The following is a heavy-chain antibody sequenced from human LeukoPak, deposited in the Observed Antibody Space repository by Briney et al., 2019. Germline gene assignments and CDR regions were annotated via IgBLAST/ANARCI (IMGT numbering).Heavy chain of an antibody. CDR2: ISAYNGNT. Sequence: ASVKVSCKASGYTFTSHDINWVRQAPGQGLEWMGWISAYNGNTNYAQKLQGRVTMTTDTSTSTAYMELRSLRSDDTAVYYCARGRRGYYVDYWGQGTLVTVSS. CDR3: ARGRRGYYVDY. D-gene: IGHD3-3*01. V-gene: IGHV1-18*01. CDR1: GYTFTSHD. J-gene: IGHJ4*02.